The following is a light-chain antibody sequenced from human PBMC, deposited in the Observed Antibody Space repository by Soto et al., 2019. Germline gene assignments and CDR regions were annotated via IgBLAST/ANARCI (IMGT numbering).Light chain of an antibody. Sequence: TVMTQSPATLSVSPGGRATLSCRASQSVSNDLARYQQKPGQAPRLLIYDASTRATGIPARFSGSGSGTEFTLAISSLQSEDFAVYYCHQYHNWPPGTFGQGTKLQIK. J-gene: IGKJ2*01. CDR3: HQYHNWPPGT. V-gene: IGKV3-15*01. CDR1: QSVSND. CDR2: DAS.